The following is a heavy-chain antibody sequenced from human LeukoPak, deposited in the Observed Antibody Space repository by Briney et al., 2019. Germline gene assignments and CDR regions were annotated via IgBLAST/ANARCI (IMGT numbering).Heavy chain of an antibody. CDR1: GFTFDDYA. CDR2: ISWNSGSI. D-gene: IGHD1-26*01. CDR3: AKDIWVGATPLGAFDI. Sequence: GGSLRLSCAASGFTFDDYAMHWVRQAPGKGLEWVSGISWNSGSIGYADSVKGRFTISRDNAKNSLYLQMNSLRAEDTALYYCAKDIWVGATPLGAFDIWGQGTMVTVSS. V-gene: IGHV3-9*01. J-gene: IGHJ3*02.